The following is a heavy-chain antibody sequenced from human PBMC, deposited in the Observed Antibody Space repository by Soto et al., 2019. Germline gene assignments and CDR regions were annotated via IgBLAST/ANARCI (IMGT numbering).Heavy chain of an antibody. CDR1: GGSISSSNW. J-gene: IGHJ4*02. CDR3: AMCITALGTTYY. V-gene: IGHV4-4*02. D-gene: IGHD6-6*01. CDR2: IHDREST. Sequence: QVQLQASGPGLVKPSGTLSLTCAVSGGSISSSNWWSWVRQPPGKGLEWIGEIHDRESTNYNPALKSRVAKSVDKSTYQLSLKLRFVSAAHKAEYYCAMCITALGTTYYWCQGTLVTV.